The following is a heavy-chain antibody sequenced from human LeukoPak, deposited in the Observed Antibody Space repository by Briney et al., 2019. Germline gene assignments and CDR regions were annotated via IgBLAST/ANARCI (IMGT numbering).Heavy chain of an antibody. CDR3: AKGRTEGGTLALDY. J-gene: IGHJ4*02. CDR1: GFTFSSYA. V-gene: IGHV3-23*01. D-gene: IGHD6-19*01. CDR2: ISGSGGNT. Sequence: GGSLRLSCAASGFTFSSYAMTWVRQAPGKGLEWVSGISGSGGNTYYTDSVRGRLSISRDNSKNTLYLQVNSLRAEDTAVYYCAKGRTEGGTLALDYWGQGALVTVSS.